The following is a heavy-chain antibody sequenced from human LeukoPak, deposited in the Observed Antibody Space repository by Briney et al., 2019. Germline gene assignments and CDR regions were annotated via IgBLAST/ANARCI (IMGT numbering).Heavy chain of an antibody. CDR1: GFTFSSYS. CDR2: ISSGSGYI. CDR3: ARGTRYFDWYYFDY. V-gene: IGHV3-21*01. D-gene: IGHD3-9*01. Sequence: GGSLRLSCAASGFTFSSYSMNWVRQAPGKGLEWVSSISSGSGYIYYADSVKGRFTISRDNAKNSLYLQMNSLRAEDTAVYYCARGTRYFDWYYFDYWGQGTLVTVSS. J-gene: IGHJ4*02.